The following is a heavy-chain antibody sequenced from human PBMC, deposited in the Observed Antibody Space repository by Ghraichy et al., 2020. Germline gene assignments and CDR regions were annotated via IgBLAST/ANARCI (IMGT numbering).Heavy chain of an antibody. CDR2: IIPIFGTA. CDR1: GGTFSSYA. CDR3: ASWTGGSSSGHYYYYGMDV. V-gene: IGHV1-69*13. Sequence: SVKVSCKASGGTFSSYAISWVRQAPGQGLEWMGGIIPIFGTANYAQKFQGRVTITADESTSTAYMELSSLRSEDTAVYYCASWTGGSSSGHYYYYGMDVWGQGTTVTVSS. D-gene: IGHD3/OR15-3a*01. J-gene: IGHJ6*02.